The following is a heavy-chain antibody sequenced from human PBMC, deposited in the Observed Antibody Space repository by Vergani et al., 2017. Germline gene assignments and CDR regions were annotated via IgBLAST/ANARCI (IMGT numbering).Heavy chain of an antibody. D-gene: IGHD2-2*01. V-gene: IGHV1-69*01. Sequence: QVQLVQSGAEVKKPGSSVKVSCKASGGTFSSYAISWVRQAPGQGLEWMGGIIPIFGTANYAQKFQGRVTITADESTSTAYMALSSLRSEDTAVYYCARLRGPYCSSTSCYDGAFDIWGQGTMVTVSS. CDR1: GGTFSSYA. CDR2: IIPIFGTA. J-gene: IGHJ3*02. CDR3: ARLRGPYCSSTSCYDGAFDI.